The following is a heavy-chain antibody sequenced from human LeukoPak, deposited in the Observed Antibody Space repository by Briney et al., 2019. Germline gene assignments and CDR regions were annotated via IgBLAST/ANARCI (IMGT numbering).Heavy chain of an antibody. CDR2: ISSDTSYI. V-gene: IGHV3-21*01. CDR1: GFTFSSYN. Sequence: PGGSLRLSCAASGFTFSSYNMNWVRQAPGKGLEWVSLISSDTSYIHYADSVKGRFTISRDNAKNSVFLQMNSLTTEDTAVYYCVKEKDDHWGQGTLVTVSP. CDR3: VKEKDDH. J-gene: IGHJ5*02.